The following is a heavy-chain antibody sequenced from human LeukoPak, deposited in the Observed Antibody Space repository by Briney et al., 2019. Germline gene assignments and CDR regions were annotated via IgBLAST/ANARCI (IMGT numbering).Heavy chain of an antibody. CDR1: GFTFSSHG. V-gene: IGHV3-23*01. CDR3: AKGYSGYYH. J-gene: IGHJ5*02. CDR2: ITGSGGNR. Sequence: GGSLRLSCAASGFTFSSHGMNWVRQAPGKGLEWVSGITGSGGNRYYADSVKGRFTISRDNSKNTLYLQMNSLRAEDTAVYYCAKGYSGYYHWGQGTLVTVSS. D-gene: IGHD5-12*01.